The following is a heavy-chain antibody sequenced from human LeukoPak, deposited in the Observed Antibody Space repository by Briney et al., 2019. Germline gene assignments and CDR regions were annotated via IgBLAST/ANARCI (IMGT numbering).Heavy chain of an antibody. J-gene: IGHJ4*02. CDR2: IYYSGST. CDR1: GGSISSYY. D-gene: IGHD1-26*01. Sequence: SETLSLTCTVSGGSISSYYWSWIRQPPGKGLEWIGNIYYSGSTNYNPSLKSRVTISVDTSKKQFSLRLSSVTAADTAMYYCAAGTWSFDYWGQGTLVTVSS. CDR3: AAGTWSFDY. V-gene: IGHV4-59*08.